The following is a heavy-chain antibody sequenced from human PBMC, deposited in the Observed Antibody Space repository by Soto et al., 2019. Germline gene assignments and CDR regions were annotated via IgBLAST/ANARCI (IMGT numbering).Heavy chain of an antibody. D-gene: IGHD1-1*01. CDR3: VRVTRNWYGIDY. V-gene: IGHV3-74*01. J-gene: IGHJ4*02. Sequence: EVQLVESGGGLVQPGGSLRLSCAASGFTFSAHWFHWVRQVPGKGLLWVSRINTDGSSTNYADSVEGRFTISRDNAKNTVYLQMNSLRGEDTAEYYCVRVTRNWYGIDYWGQGTLVTVSS. CDR1: GFTFSAHW. CDR2: INTDGSST.